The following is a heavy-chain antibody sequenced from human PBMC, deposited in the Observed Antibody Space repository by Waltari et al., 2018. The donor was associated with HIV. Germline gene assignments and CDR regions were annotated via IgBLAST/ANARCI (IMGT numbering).Heavy chain of an antibody. Sequence: QVRLQESGPGLVKPSETLSLPCAVSGSSMGIAYSWGWIRPPPGKGQVWIGSVFKCGNTYYNPSLKSRVAVSMDTSRNQFSLNLRSVTAADTAIYYCARDYRYDSSGYYRGEFDPWGQGILVTVSS. V-gene: IGHV4-38-2*02. J-gene: IGHJ5*02. CDR3: ARDYRYDSSGYYRGEFDP. D-gene: IGHD3-22*01. CDR1: GSSMGIAYS. CDR2: VFKCGNT.